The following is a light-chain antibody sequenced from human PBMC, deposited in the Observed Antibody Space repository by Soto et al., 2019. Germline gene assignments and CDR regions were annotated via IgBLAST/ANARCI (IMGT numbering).Light chain of an antibody. J-gene: IGKJ4*01. CDR1: QSVTSTY. CDR3: QQSSGSGSVT. Sequence: EIVLTQSPGTLSLSPGERATLSCRASQSVTSTYLAWYQQKPGQAPRLLIYRASRRQSGVPDRFSGGGSGTDFTLTIRSLEPEDFAVYYCQQSSGSGSVTCGGGPKVDMK. CDR2: RAS. V-gene: IGKV3-20*01.